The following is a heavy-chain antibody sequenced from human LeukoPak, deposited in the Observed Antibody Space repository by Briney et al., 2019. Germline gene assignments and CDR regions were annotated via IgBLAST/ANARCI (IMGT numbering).Heavy chain of an antibody. CDR1: GGSISSSSYY. J-gene: IGHJ4*02. V-gene: IGHV4-39*01. D-gene: IGHD3-3*01. Sequence: SETLSLTCTVSGGSISSSSYYWGWIRQPPGKGLEWIGSIYYSGSTYYNPSLKSRVTISVDTSKNQFSLKLSSVTAADTAVYYCARHGEGITIFGVVDYWGQGTLVTVSS. CDR2: IYYSGST. CDR3: ARHGEGITIFGVVDY.